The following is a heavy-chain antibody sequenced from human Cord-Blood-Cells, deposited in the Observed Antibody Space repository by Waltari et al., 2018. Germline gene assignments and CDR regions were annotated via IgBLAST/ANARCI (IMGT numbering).Heavy chain of an antibody. V-gene: IGHV1-69*10. D-gene: IGHD5-12*01. J-gene: IGHJ4*02. CDR2: IIPILGIA. CDR1: GGTFSSYA. Sequence: QVQLVQSGAEVKKPGSSVKVSCKASGGTFSSYAISWVRQAPGQGLGWMGGIIPILGIANNAQSFQGRLTITADKPTSTAYMERSSLRSEDRAVYYCAGGDGYNSYLDYWGQGTLVTVSS. CDR3: AGGDGYNSYLDY.